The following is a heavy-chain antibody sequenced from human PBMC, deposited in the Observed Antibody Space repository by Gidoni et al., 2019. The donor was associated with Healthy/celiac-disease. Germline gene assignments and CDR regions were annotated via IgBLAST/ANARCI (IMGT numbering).Heavy chain of an antibody. CDR3: AKDVGYYYGSGSYWDY. J-gene: IGHJ4*02. CDR1: GFTFSSYA. CDR2: ISGSGGST. D-gene: IGHD3-10*01. Sequence: EVQLVESGGGLVQPGGSLRLSCAASGFTFSSYAMSWVRQAPGKGLEWVSAISGSGGSTYYADSVKGRFTISRDNSKNTLYLQMNSLRAEDTAVYYCAKDVGYYYGSGSYWDYWGQGTLVTVSS. V-gene: IGHV3-23*04.